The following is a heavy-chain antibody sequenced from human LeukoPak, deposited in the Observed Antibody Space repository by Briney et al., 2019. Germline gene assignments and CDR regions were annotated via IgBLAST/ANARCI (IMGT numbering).Heavy chain of an antibody. CDR1: SGSITSYY. Sequence: SETLSLTCSVSSGSITSYYWSWLRQPPGEGLEWIGYIYYSGSTNYNPSLKSRVTISVDTSKNQFSLKLSSVTAADTAVYYCAVLYYYGSSGYGAFDIWGQGTMVTVSS. J-gene: IGHJ3*02. CDR3: AVLYYYGSSGYGAFDI. D-gene: IGHD3-22*01. CDR2: IYYSGST. V-gene: IGHV4-59*12.